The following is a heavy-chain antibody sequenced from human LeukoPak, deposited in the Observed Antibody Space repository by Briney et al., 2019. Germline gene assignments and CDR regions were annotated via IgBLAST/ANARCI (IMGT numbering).Heavy chain of an antibody. CDR3: NMGGYSGYDYVWGVRDY. V-gene: IGHV4-4*07. J-gene: IGHJ4*02. CDR1: GYSISSGYY. D-gene: IGHD5-12*01. Sequence: SETLSLTCTVSGYSISSGYYWGWIQQPAGKGLEWIGRIYTSGSTNYNPSLKSRVTMSVDTSKNQFSLKLSSVTAADTAVYYCNMGGYSGYDYVWGVRDYWGQGTLVTVSS. CDR2: IYTSGST.